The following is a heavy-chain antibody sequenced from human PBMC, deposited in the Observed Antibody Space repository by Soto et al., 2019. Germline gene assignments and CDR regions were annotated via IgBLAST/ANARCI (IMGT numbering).Heavy chain of an antibody. J-gene: IGHJ4*02. CDR1: GFPFSTFE. Sequence: GGSLRLSCAASGFPFSTFEMTWVRQAPGKGLEWVSIIRPSGGSTDYADSVKGRFTISRDNSKNTLYLQLNNLRAEDTAVYYCVKGGWLDYWGQGTVVTVSS. V-gene: IGHV3-23*01. D-gene: IGHD5-12*01. CDR2: IRPSGGST. CDR3: VKGGWLDY.